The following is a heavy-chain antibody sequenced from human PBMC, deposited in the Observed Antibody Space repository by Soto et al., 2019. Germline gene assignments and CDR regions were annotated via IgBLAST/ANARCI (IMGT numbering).Heavy chain of an antibody. D-gene: IGHD1-1*01. J-gene: IGHJ4*02. V-gene: IGHV3-30-3*01. Sequence: GGSLRLSCAASGFTFSTHAMHWVRQAPGKGLEWVAVISYDGTNKYYADSVKGRFTISRDNSKNTLYLQMNSLRAEDTAVNYCARDYNGDYLDYWGQGTPVTVSS. CDR2: ISYDGTNK. CDR3: ARDYNGDYLDY. CDR1: GFTFSTHA.